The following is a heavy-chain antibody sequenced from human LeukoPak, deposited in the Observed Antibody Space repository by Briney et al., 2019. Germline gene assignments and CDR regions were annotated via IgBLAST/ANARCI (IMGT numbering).Heavy chain of an antibody. Sequence: SETLSLTCTVSGGSVNSYFWSWVRQPPGKGLEWIGYIYYSGSTNYNPSLKSRVTISVDTSKNQFSLNLSSVTTADTAVYYCARHKSSTWQSFFDNWGQGTLVTVSS. CDR3: ARHKSSTWQSFFDN. J-gene: IGHJ4*02. V-gene: IGHV4-59*08. D-gene: IGHD6-13*01. CDR1: GGSVNSYF. CDR2: IYYSGST.